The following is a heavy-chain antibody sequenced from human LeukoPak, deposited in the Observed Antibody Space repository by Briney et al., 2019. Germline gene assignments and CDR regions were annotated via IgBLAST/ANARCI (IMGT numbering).Heavy chain of an antibody. Sequence: VQPGGSLRLSCAASGFTFSSYSMNWVRQAPGKGLEWVAIIKQDGSEKYYVDSVKGRFTISRDNAKSSLYLQMNSLRSEDTAVYYCAGGPGFLIRSWGRGTLVTVSS. V-gene: IGHV3-7*01. CDR2: IKQDGSEK. CDR3: AGGPGFLIRS. CDR1: GFTFSSYS. J-gene: IGHJ5*02. D-gene: IGHD2-8*01.